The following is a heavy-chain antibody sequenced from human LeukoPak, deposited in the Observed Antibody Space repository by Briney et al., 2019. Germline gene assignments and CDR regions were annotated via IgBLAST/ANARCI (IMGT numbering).Heavy chain of an antibody. J-gene: IGHJ4*02. CDR2: TRNKASSYTT. Sequence: GGSLRLSCAASGFTFSDHYMDWVRQAPGKGLEWVGRTRNKASSYTTEYVASVKGRFTISRDDSKNSLYLQMSSLKTEDTAVYYCASLNRVTKGFDYWGQGTLVTVSS. CDR3: ASLNRVTKGFDY. CDR1: GFTFSDHY. D-gene: IGHD4-17*01. V-gene: IGHV3-72*01.